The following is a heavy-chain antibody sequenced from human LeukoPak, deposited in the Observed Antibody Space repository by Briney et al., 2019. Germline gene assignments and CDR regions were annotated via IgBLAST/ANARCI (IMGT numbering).Heavy chain of an antibody. J-gene: IGHJ4*02. CDR2: IYTSGTT. CDR1: GGSISSYY. D-gene: IGHD3-10*01. CDR3: AGDAKYYYGSRTYFFFEY. V-gene: IGHV4-4*07. Sequence: PSETLSLTCTVSGGSISSYYWSWIRQPAGKGLEWIGHIYTSGTTNYNPSLKSRVTMSIDTSKNQFSLKLSSVTAADTAVYYCAGDAKYYYGSRTYFFFEYWGQGTLLTVSS.